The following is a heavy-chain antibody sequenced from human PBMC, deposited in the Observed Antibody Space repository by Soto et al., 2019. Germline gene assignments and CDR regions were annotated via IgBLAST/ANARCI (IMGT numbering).Heavy chain of an antibody. J-gene: IGHJ4*03. CDR3: ARTRYCSGTSCYFDY. D-gene: IGHD2-2*01. CDR2: IYYSGST. CDR1: GGSISSYY. Sequence: SEALSLTCTVSGGSISSYYWSWIRQPPGKGLEWIGYIYYSGSTNYNPSLKSRVTISVDTSKTQFSLKLSSVAAADTALYYFARTRYCSGTSCYFDYWGQGTLVTVSS. V-gene: IGHV4-59*01.